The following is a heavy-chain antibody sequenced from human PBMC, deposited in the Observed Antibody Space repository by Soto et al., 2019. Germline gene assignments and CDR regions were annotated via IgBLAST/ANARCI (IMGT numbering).Heavy chain of an antibody. CDR1: GFTVSSNY. V-gene: IGHV3-53*02. CDR2: IYSGGST. CDR3: ARQIAAADYFDY. Sequence: EVQLVETGGGLIQPGGSLRLSCAASGFTVSSNYMSWVRQAPGKGLEWVSVIYSGGSTYYADSVKGRFTISRDNSKNTLYLQMNSLRAEDTDVYYCARQIAAADYFDYWCQGTLVTVSS. J-gene: IGHJ4*02. D-gene: IGHD6-13*01.